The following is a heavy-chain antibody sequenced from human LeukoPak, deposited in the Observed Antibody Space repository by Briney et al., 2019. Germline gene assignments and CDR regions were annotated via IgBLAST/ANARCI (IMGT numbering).Heavy chain of an antibody. Sequence: ASVKVSCKASGYTFTSYDINWVRQATGQGLEWMGWISAYNGNTNYAQKLQGRVTMTTDTSTSTAYMELRSLRSDGTAVYYCARDGSGYSYAIIDRRDYWGQGTLVTVSS. V-gene: IGHV1-18*01. CDR2: ISAYNGNT. J-gene: IGHJ4*02. CDR3: ARDGSGYSYAIIDRRDY. CDR1: GYTFTSYD. D-gene: IGHD5-18*01.